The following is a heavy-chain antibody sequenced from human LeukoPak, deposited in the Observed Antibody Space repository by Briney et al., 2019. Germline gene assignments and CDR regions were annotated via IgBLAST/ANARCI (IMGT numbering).Heavy chain of an antibody. CDR3: ARDRDRSGYPYYYYGMDV. J-gene: IGHJ6*02. V-gene: IGHV3-21*01. CDR2: ISSSSSYI. D-gene: IGHD3-22*01. Sequence: GGSLRLSCAASGFTFSSYSMNWVRQAPGKGLEWVSSISSSSSYIYYADSVKGRLTISRDNAKNSLYLQMNSLRAEDTAVYYCARDRDRSGYPYYYYGMDVWGQGTTVTVSS. CDR1: GFTFSSYS.